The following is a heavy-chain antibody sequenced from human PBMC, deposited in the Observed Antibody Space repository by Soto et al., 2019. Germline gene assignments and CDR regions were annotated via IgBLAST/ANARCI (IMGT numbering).Heavy chain of an antibody. CDR1: GFSLSTREVG. J-gene: IGHJ4*02. V-gene: IGHV2-5*02. D-gene: IGHD3-10*01. CDR2: IYWDDDK. CDR3: AHRAYYYGSGSYYTH. Sequence: GSGPTLVNPTQTLTLTCTFSGFSLSTREVGVGWIRQPPGKALEWLALIYWDDDKRYRPPLKSRLTIVKDTSKNLVILIMTNMDPEDTATYYCAHRAYYYGSGSYYTHWGQGILVTVSS.